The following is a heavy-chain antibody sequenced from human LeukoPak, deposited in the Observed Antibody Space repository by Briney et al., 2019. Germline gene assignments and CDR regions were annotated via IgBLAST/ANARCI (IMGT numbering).Heavy chain of an antibody. Sequence: GGSLRLSCAASGCTFSSYWKHWVRQAPGKVLVWVSRINSDGSSTSYADSVKGRFTISRDNAKNTLYLQMNSLRAEDTAVYYCARVDYGSGSYPRDYWGQGTLVTVSS. CDR1: GCTFSSYW. V-gene: IGHV3-74*01. D-gene: IGHD3-10*01. CDR2: INSDGSST. CDR3: ARVDYGSGSYPRDY. J-gene: IGHJ4*02.